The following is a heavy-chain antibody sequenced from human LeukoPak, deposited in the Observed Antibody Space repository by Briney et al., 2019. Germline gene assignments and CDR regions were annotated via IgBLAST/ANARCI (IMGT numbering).Heavy chain of an antibody. D-gene: IGHD3-22*01. CDR3: ATLGKFDSSGYFIFFDY. J-gene: IGHJ4*02. Sequence: GGSLRLSCAASGYTFSSYAMHWVRQAPGKGLEYVSAISSNGGSTYYANSVKGRFTISRDNSKNTLYLQMGSLRAEDTAIYYCATLGKFDSSGYFIFFDYWGQGILVTVSS. CDR1: GYTFSSYA. V-gene: IGHV3-64*01. CDR2: ISSNGGST.